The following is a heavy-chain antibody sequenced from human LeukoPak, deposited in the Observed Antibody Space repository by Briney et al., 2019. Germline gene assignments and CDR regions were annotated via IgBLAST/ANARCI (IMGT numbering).Heavy chain of an antibody. CDR2: ISGSGGST. V-gene: IGHV3-23*01. Sequence: GGSLRLSCAASGFTFRSYSMNWVRQAPGKGLEWVSAISGSGGSTYYADSVKGRFTISRDNSKNTLYLQMNSLRAEDTAVYYCAKVFGGRWLQTHYWGQGTLVTVSS. CDR1: GFTFRSYS. J-gene: IGHJ4*02. CDR3: AKVFGGRWLQTHY. D-gene: IGHD5-24*01.